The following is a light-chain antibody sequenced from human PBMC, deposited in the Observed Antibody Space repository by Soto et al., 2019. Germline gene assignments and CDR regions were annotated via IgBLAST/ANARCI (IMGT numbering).Light chain of an antibody. CDR3: GTWDSSLPTGGV. J-gene: IGLJ1*01. V-gene: IGLV1-51*01. CDR1: TSNIGNNY. CDR2: DNN. Sequence: QSVLTQPPSVSAAPGQRVTISCSGSTSNIGNNYVSWYQRLPGTAPKLLIYDNNKRPSGIPARFSGSKSGTSATLGITGLQTGDEADYYCGTWDSSLPTGGVFGTGTKVTV.